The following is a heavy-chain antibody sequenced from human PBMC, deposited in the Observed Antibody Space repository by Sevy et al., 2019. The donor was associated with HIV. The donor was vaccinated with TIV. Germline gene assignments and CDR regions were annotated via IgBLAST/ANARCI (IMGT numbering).Heavy chain of an antibody. V-gene: IGHV3-7*01. CDR1: GFTFSSYW. Sequence: GALRLSCAASGFTFSSYWMSWVRQAPGKGLEWVATMKQDGSEKYYVDSVKGRFTISRDNAKHSLYLQMNSLRAEDTAVYYCVREGLGGFSYSLDCWGQGTLVTVSS. CDR3: VREGLGGFSYSLDC. CDR2: MKQDGSEK. J-gene: IGHJ4*02. D-gene: IGHD5-18*01.